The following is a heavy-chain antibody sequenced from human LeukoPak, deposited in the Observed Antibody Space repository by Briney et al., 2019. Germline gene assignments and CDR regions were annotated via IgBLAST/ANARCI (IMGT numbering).Heavy chain of an antibody. J-gene: IGHJ6*03. CDR3: AKDTLYDFWSGYYPYYYYMDV. Sequence: PGGSLRLSCADSGVALSKYAMHWVRQAPGKGLEWVSAISGSGGSTYYADSVKGRFTISRDNSKNTLYLQMDSLRAEDRAVYYCAKDTLYDFWSGYYPYYYYMDVWGKGTTVTVSS. D-gene: IGHD3-3*01. CDR1: GVALSKYA. V-gene: IGHV3-23*01. CDR2: ISGSGGST.